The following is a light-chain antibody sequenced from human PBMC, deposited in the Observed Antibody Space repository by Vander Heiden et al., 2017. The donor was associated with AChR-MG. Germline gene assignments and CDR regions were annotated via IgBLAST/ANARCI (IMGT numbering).Light chain of an antibody. J-gene: IGKJ2*01. Sequence: DIQMTQSASTLSASVGDKVTISCRASQSISSCLAWYQQKPGKAPKLLIYKASSLESGVPSRFSGSGSGTDFTLTISSLQPDDFATYYCQQYNSYPSTFGQGTKVEIK. CDR1: QSISSC. CDR2: KAS. V-gene: IGKV1-5*03. CDR3: QQYNSYPST.